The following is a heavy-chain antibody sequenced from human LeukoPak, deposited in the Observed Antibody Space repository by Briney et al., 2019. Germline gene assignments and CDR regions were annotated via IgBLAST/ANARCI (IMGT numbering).Heavy chain of an antibody. Sequence: GESLKISCKGSGYSFTSYWIGWVRQMPGKGLEWMGIIYPGDSDTRYSPSFQGQVTISADKSISTAYLQWSSLKASDTATYYCARHLYSSSSGEYYYYYYMDVWGKGTTVTVSS. CDR3: ARHLYSSSSGEYYYYYYMDV. CDR1: GYSFTSYW. J-gene: IGHJ6*03. V-gene: IGHV5-51*01. CDR2: IYPGDSDT. D-gene: IGHD6-6*01.